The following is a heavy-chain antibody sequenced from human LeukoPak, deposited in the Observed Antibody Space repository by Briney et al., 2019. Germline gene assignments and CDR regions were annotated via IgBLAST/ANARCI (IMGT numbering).Heavy chain of an antibody. Sequence: GGSLRLSCAASGFTFSSYGMHWVRQASGKGLEWVAVISYDGSNKYYADSVKGRFTISRDNSKNTLYLQMNSLRAEDTAVYYCAKDSGGTTFDYWGQGTLVTVSS. V-gene: IGHV3-30*18. J-gene: IGHJ4*02. CDR1: GFTFSSYG. CDR3: AKDSGGTTFDY. D-gene: IGHD1-26*01. CDR2: ISYDGSNK.